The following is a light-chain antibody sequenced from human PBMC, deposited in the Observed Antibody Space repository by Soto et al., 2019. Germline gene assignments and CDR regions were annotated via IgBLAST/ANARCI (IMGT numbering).Light chain of an antibody. CDR1: SGSIASNY. J-gene: IGLJ2*01. V-gene: IGLV6-57*02. CDR2: EDN. Sequence: NFMLTQPHSVSESPGKTVTISCTGSSGSIASNYVQWYQQRPGSAPTTVIYEDNQRPSGVSDRFSGSVDSSSNSASLTISGLQTEDEADCYCQSYDRNNVNVVFGGGTKLTVL. CDR3: QSYDRNNVNVV.